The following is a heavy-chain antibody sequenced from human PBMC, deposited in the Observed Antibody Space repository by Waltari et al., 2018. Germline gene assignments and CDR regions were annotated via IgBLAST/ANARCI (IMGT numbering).Heavy chain of an antibody. Sequence: QVQLVQSGAEVKKPGASVKVSCKVSGYTLTDLSIPWVRQAPGQGLEWMGGFDPEDGETIYAQNFQGRVTMSEDTSTDTAYMELSSLRSEDTAVYYCATRIAYYYDSSGYYFNYRGQGSLVTVSS. CDR3: ATRIAYYYDSSGYYFNY. CDR2: FDPEDGET. J-gene: IGHJ4*02. V-gene: IGHV1-24*01. D-gene: IGHD3-22*01. CDR1: GYTLTDLS.